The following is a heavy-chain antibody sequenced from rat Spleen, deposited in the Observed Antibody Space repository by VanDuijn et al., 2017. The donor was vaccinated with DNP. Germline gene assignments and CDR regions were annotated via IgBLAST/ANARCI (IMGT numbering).Heavy chain of an antibody. V-gene: IGHV5-46*01. CDR2: ISTGGGNT. CDR1: GFTFSSFP. CDR3: ARWGGDYFDY. Sequence: EVQLVESGGGLVQPGRSMKLSCAASGFTFSSFPMAWVRQAPTKGLEWVASISTGGGNTYYRDSVKGRFTISRDNAENTLHLQMNSLRSEDMATYYCARWGGDYFDYWGQGVMVTVSS. J-gene: IGHJ2*01.